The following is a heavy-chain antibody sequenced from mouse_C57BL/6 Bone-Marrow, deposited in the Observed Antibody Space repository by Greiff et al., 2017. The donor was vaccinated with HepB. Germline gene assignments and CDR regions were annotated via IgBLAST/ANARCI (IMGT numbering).Heavy chain of an antibody. CDR3: ARECPYYYGSSYGWYFDD. D-gene: IGHD1-1*01. Sequence: VQLQQSGAELARPGASVKLSCKASGYTFTSYGISWVKQRTGQGLEWIGEIYPRSGNTYYNEKFKGKATLTADKSSGTAYMELRSLTSEDSAVYFCARECPYYYGSSYGWYFDDWGTGTTVTVSS. CDR2: IYPRSGNT. J-gene: IGHJ1*03. V-gene: IGHV1-81*01. CDR1: GYTFTSYG.